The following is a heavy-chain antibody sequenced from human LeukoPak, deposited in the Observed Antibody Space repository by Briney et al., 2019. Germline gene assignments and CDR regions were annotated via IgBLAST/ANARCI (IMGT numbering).Heavy chain of an antibody. CDR2: IYYSGST. V-gene: IGHV4-39*01. Sequence: SETLSLTCTVSGGSISSSSYYWGWIRQPPGKGLEWTGSIYYSGSTYYNPSLKSRVTISVDTSKNQFSLKLSSVTAADTAVYYCASIVDYDSSGYSINYFDYWGQGTLVTVSS. J-gene: IGHJ4*02. CDR1: GGSISSSSYY. CDR3: ASIVDYDSSGYSINYFDY. D-gene: IGHD3-22*01.